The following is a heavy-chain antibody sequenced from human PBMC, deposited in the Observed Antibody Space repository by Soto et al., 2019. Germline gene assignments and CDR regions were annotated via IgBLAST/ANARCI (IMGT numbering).Heavy chain of an antibody. J-gene: IGHJ4*02. Sequence: PGESLRVSCKGFGYSFTSYWIGWVRQMPGKGLEWMGIIYPGESDTRYSPSFQGQVTISADKSISTAYLQWSSLKASDTAMYYCARLSHDYGGKAYFDYWGQGTLVT. CDR2: IYPGESDT. D-gene: IGHD4-17*01. CDR3: ARLSHDYGGKAYFDY. V-gene: IGHV5-51*01. CDR1: GYSFTSYW.